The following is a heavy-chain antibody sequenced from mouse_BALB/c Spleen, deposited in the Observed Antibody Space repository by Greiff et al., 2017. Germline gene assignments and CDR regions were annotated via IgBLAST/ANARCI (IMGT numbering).Heavy chain of an antibody. CDR2: IRLKSDNYAT. CDR1: GFTFSSYW. Sequence: EVQLQESGGGLVQPGGSMKLSCVASGFTFSSYWMSWVRQSPEKGLEWVAEIRLKSDNYATHYAESVKGKFTISRDDSKSRLYLQMNSLRAEDTGIYYCTDRCFAYWGQGTLVTVSA. CDR3: TDRCFAY. V-gene: IGHV6-3*01. J-gene: IGHJ3*01.